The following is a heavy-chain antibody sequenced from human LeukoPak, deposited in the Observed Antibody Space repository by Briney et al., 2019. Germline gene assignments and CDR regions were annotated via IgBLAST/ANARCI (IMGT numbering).Heavy chain of an antibody. CDR3: ARLPAYCSSTSCYYDY. V-gene: IGHV3-48*04. D-gene: IGHD2-2*01. CDR1: GFTFSDYT. J-gene: IGHJ4*02. Sequence: PGGSLRLSCAASGFTFSDYTMNWVRLAPGKGLEWVSYISSASGSIYYADSVKGRFTISRDNAKNSLFLQMNSLRAEDTAVYYCARLPAYCSSTSCYYDYWGQGTLVTVSS. CDR2: ISSASGSI.